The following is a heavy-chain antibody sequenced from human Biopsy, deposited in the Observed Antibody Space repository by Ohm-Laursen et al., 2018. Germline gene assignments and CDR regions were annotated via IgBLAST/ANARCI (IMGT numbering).Heavy chain of an antibody. J-gene: IGHJ1*01. V-gene: IGHV1-69*06. CDR3: ATKLTGYFHH. D-gene: IGHD3-9*01. Sequence: ASVRASCKAPGGTFSNYGVDWVRQAPGQGLEWLGGNIPILGTGNYAQKFQDRVTVAADTSTSTATMELRSLRSDDTAVYYCATKLTGYFHHWGQGTLVIVSS. CDR1: GGTFSNYG. CDR2: NIPILGTG.